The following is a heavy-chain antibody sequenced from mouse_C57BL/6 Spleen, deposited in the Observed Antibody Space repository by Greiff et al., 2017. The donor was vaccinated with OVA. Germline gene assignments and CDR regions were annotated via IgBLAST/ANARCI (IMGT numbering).Heavy chain of an antibody. J-gene: IGHJ3*01. Sequence: QVQLQQPGAELVRPGSSVKLSCKASGYTFTSYWMHWVKQRPIQGLEWIGNIDPSDSETHYNQKFKDKATLTVDKSSSTAYMQLSSLTSEDSAVYYCARGGDSNYEKTWFAYWGQGTLVTVSA. V-gene: IGHV1-52*01. CDR3: ARGGDSNYEKTWFAY. CDR2: IDPSDSET. D-gene: IGHD2-5*01. CDR1: GYTFTSYW.